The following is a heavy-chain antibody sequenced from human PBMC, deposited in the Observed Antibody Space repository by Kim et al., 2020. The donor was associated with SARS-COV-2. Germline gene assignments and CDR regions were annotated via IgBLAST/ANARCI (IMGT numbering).Heavy chain of an antibody. Sequence: ASVKVSCKASGYHFPGYYIHWVRQAPGQGLEWMGWINPHSGATHYAQKFQGRVTMTRDTSSSTAYVELSRLTSDDTAVYYCARVIGEDIVIQEYVHFGMDDWGQGTTVTVSS. CDR1: GYHFPGYY. D-gene: IGHD2-15*01. CDR2: INPHSGAT. J-gene: IGHJ6*02. V-gene: IGHV1-2*02. CDR3: ARVIGEDIVIQEYVHFGMDD.